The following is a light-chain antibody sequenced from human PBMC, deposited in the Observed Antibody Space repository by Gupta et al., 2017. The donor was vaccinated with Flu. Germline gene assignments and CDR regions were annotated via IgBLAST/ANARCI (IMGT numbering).Light chain of an antibody. CDR3: QTWGTGRV. J-gene: IGLJ3*02. CDR2: LNSDGSH. V-gene: IGLV4-69*01. CDR1: SGHSSYA. Sequence: VKLTCTLSSGHSSYAIAWHQQQPEKGPRYLMKLNSDGSHSKGDGIADRFSGSSSGAERYXTXSSRQSXDEADYYCQTWGTGRVFGGGTKLTVL.